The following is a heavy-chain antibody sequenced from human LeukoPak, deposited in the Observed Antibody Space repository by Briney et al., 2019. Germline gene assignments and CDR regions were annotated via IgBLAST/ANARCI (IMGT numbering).Heavy chain of an antibody. D-gene: IGHD4-11*01. V-gene: IGHV1-46*03. CDR1: GYTFTSYY. Sequence: ASVKVSCKASGYTFTSYYMHWVRQAPGQGLEWMGIINPSGGSTSYAQKFQGRVTMTRDTSTSTVYMELSSLRSEDTAVYYCAREVRLTTGSYYYYYYMDVWGKGTTVAVSS. J-gene: IGHJ6*03. CDR3: AREVRLTTGSYYYYYYMDV. CDR2: INPSGGST.